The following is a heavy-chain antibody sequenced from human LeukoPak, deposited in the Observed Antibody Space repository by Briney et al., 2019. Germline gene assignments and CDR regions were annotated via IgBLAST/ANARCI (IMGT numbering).Heavy chain of an antibody. V-gene: IGHV3-23*01. D-gene: IGHD3-22*01. CDR3: AKHLYYDSSAYYYY. CDR1: GFTFSSYA. J-gene: IGHJ4*02. CDR2: ISGGGGST. Sequence: GGSLRLSCAASGFTFSSYAMNWVRQAPGKGLEWVSGISGGGGSTYYADSVKGRFTISRDNSKNTLYLQMNSLRAEDTAVYYCAKHLYYDSSAYYYYWGQGTLVTVSS.